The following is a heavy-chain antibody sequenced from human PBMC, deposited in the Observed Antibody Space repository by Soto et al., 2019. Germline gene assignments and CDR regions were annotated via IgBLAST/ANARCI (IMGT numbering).Heavy chain of an antibody. J-gene: IGHJ4*02. CDR1: GFTFSNYA. V-gene: IGHV3-23*01. D-gene: IGHD6-19*01. Sequence: PGGSLRLSCAASGFTFSNYAMSWVRQAPGKGLEWVSAISGDSGSTYYADSVKGRFAISRDNSKNTLYLQMNSLRAEDTAIYYCEITKGLTVTGTDYWGQGTLVTVSS. CDR3: EITKGLTVTGTDY. CDR2: ISGDSGST.